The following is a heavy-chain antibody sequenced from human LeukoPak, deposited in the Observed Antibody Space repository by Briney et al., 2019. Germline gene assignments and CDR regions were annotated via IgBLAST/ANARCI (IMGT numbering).Heavy chain of an antibody. CDR3: ATDLGDYCGGDCYLYY. J-gene: IGHJ4*02. D-gene: IGHD2-21*02. CDR2: FDPEDGET. V-gene: IGHV1-24*01. Sequence: ASVKVSCKVSGYTLTELSMHWVRQAPGKGLEWMGGFDPEDGETIYAQKFQGRVTMTEDTSTDTAYMELSSLRSEDTAVYCCATDLGDYCGGDCYLYYWGQGTLVTVSS. CDR1: GYTLTELS.